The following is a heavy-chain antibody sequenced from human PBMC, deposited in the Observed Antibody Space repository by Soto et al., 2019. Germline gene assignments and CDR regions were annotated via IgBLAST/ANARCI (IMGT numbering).Heavy chain of an antibody. CDR2: ISSSSSYI. V-gene: IGHV3-21*01. Sequence: EVQLVESGGGLVKPGGSLRLSCAASGFTFSSYSMNWVRQAPGKGLEWVSSISSSSSYIYYADSVKGRFTISRDNAKNSLDLQMNSLRAEDTAVYYCAGGGVRGVIIGTTIDYWGQGTLVTVSS. CDR1: GFTFSSYS. CDR3: AGGGVRGVIIGTTIDY. J-gene: IGHJ4*02. D-gene: IGHD3-10*01.